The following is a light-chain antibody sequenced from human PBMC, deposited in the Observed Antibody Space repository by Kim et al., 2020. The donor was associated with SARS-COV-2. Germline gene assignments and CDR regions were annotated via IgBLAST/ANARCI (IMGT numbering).Light chain of an antibody. CDR2: DVS. V-gene: IGKV1-17*03. Sequence: DIQMTQSPSAMSASLGDRVTITCRASQGISRFLAWFQQKAGKVPKRLIYDVSTLQSGVPSRFSGSGSGTEFTLTITSLQPEDFATYFCLQHKTFPYTFGQGNKLEI. CDR1: QGISRF. J-gene: IGKJ2*01. CDR3: LQHKTFPYT.